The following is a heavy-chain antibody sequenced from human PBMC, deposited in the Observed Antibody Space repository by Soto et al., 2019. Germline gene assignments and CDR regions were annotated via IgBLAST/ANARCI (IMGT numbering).Heavy chain of an antibody. CDR2: IYWDDDK. CDR1: GFSLSTSGVG. CDR3: ARFYWCTMVRGVIISNPLGLRYYYGMDV. Sequence: QITLKESGPTLVKPTQTLTLTCTFSGFSLSTSGVGVGWIRQPPGKALEWLALIYWDDDKRYSPSLKSRLSITKYTSKNLVVLTMTTMDPVDTATYCCARFYWCTMVRGVIISNPLGLRYYYGMDVCGQGTTVTVSS. J-gene: IGHJ6*02. D-gene: IGHD3-10*01. V-gene: IGHV2-5*02.